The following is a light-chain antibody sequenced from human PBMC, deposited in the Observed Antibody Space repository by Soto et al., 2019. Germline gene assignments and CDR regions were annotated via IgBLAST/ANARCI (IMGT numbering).Light chain of an antibody. J-gene: IGKJ1*01. CDR2: DAS. Sequence: IQMTQSPATLSASVGERVTLSCRASQSISTSLAWYQQKPGKAPRLLIYDASSMASGIPDRFSGSGSGTEFILTISSLQPDDFAAYYCQQYDSYPWTFGQGTKVDIK. V-gene: IGKV1-5*01. CDR1: QSISTS. CDR3: QQYDSYPWT.